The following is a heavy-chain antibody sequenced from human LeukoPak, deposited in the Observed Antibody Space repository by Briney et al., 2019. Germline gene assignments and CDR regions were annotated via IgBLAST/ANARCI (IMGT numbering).Heavy chain of an antibody. Sequence: ASVKVSCKASGYTFTSYYMHWVRQAPGQGLEWMGIINPSGGSTSYAQKFQGRVTMTRDTSTSTVYMELSSLRSEDTAVYYCASSSYYYDSSGYPHYWDYWGQGTLVTVSS. J-gene: IGHJ4*02. CDR3: ASSSYYYDSSGYPHYWDY. V-gene: IGHV1-46*01. CDR2: INPSGGST. CDR1: GYTFTSYY. D-gene: IGHD3-22*01.